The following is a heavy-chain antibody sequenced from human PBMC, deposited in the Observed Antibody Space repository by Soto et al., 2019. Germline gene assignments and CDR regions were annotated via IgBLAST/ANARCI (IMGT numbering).Heavy chain of an antibody. Sequence: GGSLRLSCAASGFTFSSYAMSWVRQAPGKGLEWVSAISGSGGSTYYADSVKGRFTISRDNSKNTLYLQMNSLRAEDTAVYYCAKGYDFWSGSSTGYSYYFDYWGQGTLVTVSS. CDR3: AKGYDFWSGSSTGYSYYFDY. J-gene: IGHJ4*02. CDR2: ISGSGGST. CDR1: GFTFSSYA. D-gene: IGHD3-3*01. V-gene: IGHV3-23*01.